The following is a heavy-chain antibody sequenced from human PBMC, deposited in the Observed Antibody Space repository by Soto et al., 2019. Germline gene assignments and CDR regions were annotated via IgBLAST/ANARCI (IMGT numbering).Heavy chain of an antibody. Sequence: QVQLVQSGAEVKKPGASLRVSCETSGGTSTIYTITWVRRAPGRGLQWMGRIVPTLRITNYAQEFQGRLTTTADSSTSTAHIELTSLTSEDTAVYYCATDKYGAGRVGVHSWGQGTLVTVSS. V-gene: IGHV1-69*08. CDR1: GGTSTIYT. J-gene: IGHJ5*02. CDR2: IVPTLRIT. D-gene: IGHD1-26*01. CDR3: ATDKYGAGRVGVHS.